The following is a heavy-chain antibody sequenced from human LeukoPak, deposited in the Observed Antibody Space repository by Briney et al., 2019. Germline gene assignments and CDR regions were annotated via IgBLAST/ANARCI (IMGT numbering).Heavy chain of an antibody. Sequence: PSETLSLTCAASGGSISSYYWSWIRQPPGKGLEWIGYIYYSGTTNYNPSLKSRVTISVDTSKNQFSLKLSSVTAADTAVYYCARGVYIAAAQYGYWGQGTLVTVSS. CDR1: GGSISSYY. D-gene: IGHD6-13*01. CDR3: ARGVYIAAAQYGY. J-gene: IGHJ4*02. CDR2: IYYSGTT. V-gene: IGHV4-59*01.